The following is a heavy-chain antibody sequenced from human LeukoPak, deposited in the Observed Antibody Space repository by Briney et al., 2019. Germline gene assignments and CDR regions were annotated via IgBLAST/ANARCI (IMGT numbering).Heavy chain of an antibody. D-gene: IGHD3-10*01. CDR3: ARDPGSGSYYGVDY. J-gene: IGHJ4*02. CDR1: GFTFSSHS. CDR2: ISSSSYI. V-gene: IGHV3-21*01. Sequence: PGGSLRLSCAASGFTFSSHSMNWVRQAPGKGLEWVSSISSSSYIYYADSVKGRFTISRDNAKNSLYLQMNSLRAEDTAVYYCARDPGSGSYYGVDYWGQGTLVTVSS.